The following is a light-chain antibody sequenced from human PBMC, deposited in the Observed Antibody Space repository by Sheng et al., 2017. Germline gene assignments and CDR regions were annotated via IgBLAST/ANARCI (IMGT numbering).Light chain of an antibody. Sequence: DIQLTQSPSSLSASVGDTVTLTCRASQTLNYYLHWYQVKPGEAPKLLVFSTSNLQTGVPSRFSGSGSGTDFTLTINSLQPEDFATYYCQQSFTTPYTFGLGTSLEIK. CDR3: QQSFTTPYT. CDR1: QTLNYY. V-gene: IGKV1-39*01. J-gene: IGKJ2*01. CDR2: STS.